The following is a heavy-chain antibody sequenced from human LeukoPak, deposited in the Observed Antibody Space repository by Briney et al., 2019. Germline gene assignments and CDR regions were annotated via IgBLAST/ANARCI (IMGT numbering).Heavy chain of an antibody. V-gene: IGHV3-21*01. CDR1: GFTFRTYS. J-gene: IGHJ6*02. CDR3: ATLSSSWHHAMDA. Sequence: KTGGSLRLSCAASGFTFRTYSMNWVRQAPGKGLEWVSSISSGSNYIYYADSVKGRFTISRENAKNSLYLRMNSLRAEDTAVYYCATLSSSWHHAMDAWGQGTTVTVSS. D-gene: IGHD6-13*01. CDR2: ISSGSNYI.